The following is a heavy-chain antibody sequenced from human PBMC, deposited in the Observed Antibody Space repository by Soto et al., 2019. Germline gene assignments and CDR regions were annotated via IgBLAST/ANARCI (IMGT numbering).Heavy chain of an antibody. CDR1: GFTFSGSA. D-gene: IGHD2-15*01. V-gene: IGHV3-73*01. Sequence: GGSLRLSCAASGFTFSGSAMHWVRQASGKGLEWVGRIRSKANSYATAYAASVKGRFTISRDDSKNTAYLQMNSLPTEDTAVYYCTRHVVVAAPGQVEDSWGQGTLVTVSS. J-gene: IGHJ4*02. CDR2: IRSKANSYAT. CDR3: TRHVVVAAPGQVEDS.